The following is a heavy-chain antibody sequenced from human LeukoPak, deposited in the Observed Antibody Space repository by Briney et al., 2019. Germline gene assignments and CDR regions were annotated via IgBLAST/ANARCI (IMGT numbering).Heavy chain of an antibody. D-gene: IGHD4-17*01. J-gene: IGHJ4*02. V-gene: IGHV1-69*13. CDR2: IIPIFGTA. Sequence: GASVKVSCKASGGTFSSYTISWVRQAPGQGLEWMGGIIPIFGTANYAQKFQGRVTITADESTSTAYMELSSLRSEDTAVYYCARDHYGGGNDYWGQGTLVTVSS. CDR1: GGTFSSYT. CDR3: ARDHYGGGNDY.